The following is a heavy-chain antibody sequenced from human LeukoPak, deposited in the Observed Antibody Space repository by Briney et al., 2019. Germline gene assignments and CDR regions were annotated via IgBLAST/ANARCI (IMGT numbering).Heavy chain of an antibody. D-gene: IGHD3-22*01. CDR3: VRDSSASY. J-gene: IGHJ4*02. CDR1: GFTFSSYW. CDR2: INSDGSIT. Sequence: GGSLRLSCAASGFTFSSYWMHWVRQAPGKGLLWVSRINSDGSITSYADSVKDRFTISRDNAKNTLYLQMNSLRAEDTAVYYCVRDSSASYWGQGTLVTVSS. V-gene: IGHV3-74*01.